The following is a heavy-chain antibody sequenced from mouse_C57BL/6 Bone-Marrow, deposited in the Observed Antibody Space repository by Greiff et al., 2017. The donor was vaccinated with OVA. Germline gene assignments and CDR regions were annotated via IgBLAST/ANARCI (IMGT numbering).Heavy chain of an antibody. CDR2: ISDGGSYT. V-gene: IGHV5-4*01. J-gene: IGHJ3*01. CDR1: GFTFSSYA. CDR3: AREGYDGYAWFAY. Sequence: EVMLVESGGGLVKPGGSLKLSCAASGFTFSSYAMSWVRQTPEKRLEWVATISDGGSYTYYPDNVKGRFTISRDNAKNNLYLQMSHLKSEDTAMYYCAREGYDGYAWFAYWGKGTLVTVSA. D-gene: IGHD2-3*01.